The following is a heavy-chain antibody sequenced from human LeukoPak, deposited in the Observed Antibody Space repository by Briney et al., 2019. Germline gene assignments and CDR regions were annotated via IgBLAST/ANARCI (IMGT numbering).Heavy chain of an antibody. D-gene: IGHD6-6*01. V-gene: IGHV1-18*01. CDR3: ARGGPFPSGSSSREYYLDY. Sequence: ASVKVSCKASGYDFINYGISWVRRAPGQGLEWMGWRSIYNGNTDYKLQGGVTMTTDTSTSTAYMEVRSLRSDDTAVYYCARGGPFPSGSSSREYYLDYWGQGTLVTVSS. CDR2: RSIYNGNT. J-gene: IGHJ4*02. CDR1: GYDFINYG.